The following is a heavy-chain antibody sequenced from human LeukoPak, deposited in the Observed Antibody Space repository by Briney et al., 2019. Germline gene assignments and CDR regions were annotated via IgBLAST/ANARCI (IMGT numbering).Heavy chain of an antibody. CDR1: GFNFNDYH. J-gene: IGHJ4*02. D-gene: IGHD3-3*01. CDR3: ARDSLYYDFWSGYYRVAYFDY. V-gene: IGHV3-11*01. CDR2: ILSSGSSI. Sequence: GGSLRLSCAASGFNFNDYHMSWIRQAPGKGLEWISYILSSGSSIYYADSVKGRFTISRDNTKNSLYLQMNSLRAEDTAVYYCARDSLYYDFWSGYYRVAYFDYWGQGTLVTVSS.